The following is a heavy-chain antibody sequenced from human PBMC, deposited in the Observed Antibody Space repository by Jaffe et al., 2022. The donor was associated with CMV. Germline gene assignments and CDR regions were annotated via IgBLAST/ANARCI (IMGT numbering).Heavy chain of an antibody. Sequence: EVQLVESGGGLVQPGGSLRLSCVASGFTFSGHGMSWVRQAPGKGLEWISYISASSDRILYADSLKGRFTISRDNAKNSLYLQMNSLRDEDTAVYYCARDEPYYGSGSYKDYWGQGTLVTVSS. V-gene: IGHV3-48*02. J-gene: IGHJ4*02. CDR2: ISASSDRI. D-gene: IGHD3-10*01. CDR1: GFTFSGHG. CDR3: ARDEPYYGSGSYKDY.